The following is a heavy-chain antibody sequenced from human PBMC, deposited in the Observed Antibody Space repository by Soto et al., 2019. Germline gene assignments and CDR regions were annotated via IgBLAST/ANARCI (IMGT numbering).Heavy chain of an antibody. V-gene: IGHV3-30*18. CDR1: GFTFSDYA. CDR3: AKGGRQWLVTSDFNY. J-gene: IGHJ4*02. Sequence: VQLVESGGGVVQPGRSLRLSCAASGFTFSDYAMHWVRQAPGKGLEWVAVVSHEGRNTHYADSVKGRFTISRDSSKNTGSLEMTSLRAEDTAVYYCAKGGRQWLVTSDFNYWGQGALVTVSS. D-gene: IGHD6-19*01. CDR2: VSHEGRNT.